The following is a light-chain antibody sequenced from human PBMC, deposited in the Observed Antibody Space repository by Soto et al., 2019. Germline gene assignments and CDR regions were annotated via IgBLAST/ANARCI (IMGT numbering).Light chain of an antibody. CDR2: AAS. J-gene: IGKJ3*01. Sequence: DIQMTQPSSSLSASVGDRVTVTCRASQSISSYLNWYQQKPGKAPNLLIYAASSLQSGVSSRFSGSGSGTDFTLTISSLEPEDFAVYYCQQRSSWPFTFGPGTKVDIK. V-gene: IGKV1-39*01. CDR3: QQRSSWPFT. CDR1: QSISSY.